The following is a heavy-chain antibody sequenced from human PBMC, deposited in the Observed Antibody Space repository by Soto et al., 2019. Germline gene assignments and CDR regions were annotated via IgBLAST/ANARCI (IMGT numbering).Heavy chain of an antibody. Sequence: GGSLRLSCAASGFTFSSYAMSWVRQAPGKGLEWVSAISGSGGSTYYADSVKGRFTISRDNSKNTLYLQMNSLRAGDTAVYYCARSSGSSGFDYWGQGTLVTVSS. CDR1: GFTFSSYA. CDR2: ISGSGGST. V-gene: IGHV3-23*01. J-gene: IGHJ4*02. D-gene: IGHD6-19*01. CDR3: ARSSGSSGFDY.